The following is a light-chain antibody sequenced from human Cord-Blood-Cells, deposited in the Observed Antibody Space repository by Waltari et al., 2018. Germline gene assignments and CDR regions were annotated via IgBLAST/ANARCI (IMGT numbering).Light chain of an antibody. CDR2: FGS. CDR3: MQALQTPYT. CDR1: QSLLHSNGYNY. V-gene: IGKV2-28*01. Sequence: DIVMTQSPLPLPVPPGEPASISRRSSQSLLHSNGYNYLDWYLQKPGQSPQFLIYFGSNRASGVPDRFSGSGSGTDFTLKISRVEAEDVGVYYCMQALQTPYTFGQGTKLEIK. J-gene: IGKJ2*01.